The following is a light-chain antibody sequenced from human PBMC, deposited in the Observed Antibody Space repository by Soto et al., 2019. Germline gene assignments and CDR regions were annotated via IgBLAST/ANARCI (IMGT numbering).Light chain of an antibody. Sequence: EIEMTQSPATLSVSPGERATLSCRASQSVTRNLAWYQQKPGQAPRLLIYGASTRATGIPGRFSGSGSGTEFTLTISSLQSEDSALYYCQQYNTWPPLTFGGGTKVEI. J-gene: IGKJ4*01. CDR3: QQYNTWPPLT. V-gene: IGKV3-15*01. CDR2: GAS. CDR1: QSVTRN.